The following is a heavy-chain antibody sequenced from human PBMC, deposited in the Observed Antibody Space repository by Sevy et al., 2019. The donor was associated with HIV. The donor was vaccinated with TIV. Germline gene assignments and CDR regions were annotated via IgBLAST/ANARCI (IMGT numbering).Heavy chain of an antibody. CDR2: IWYDGSNK. J-gene: IGHJ4*02. Sequence: GGSLRLSCAASGFTFSSYGMHWVRQAPGKGLEWVAVIWYDGSNKYYADSAKGRFTISRDNSKNTLYLQMNSLRAEDTAVYYCARTLYDYVWGSYRHFDYWGQGTLVTVSS. CDR3: ARTLYDYVWGSYRHFDY. D-gene: IGHD3-16*02. CDR1: GFTFSSYG. V-gene: IGHV3-33*01.